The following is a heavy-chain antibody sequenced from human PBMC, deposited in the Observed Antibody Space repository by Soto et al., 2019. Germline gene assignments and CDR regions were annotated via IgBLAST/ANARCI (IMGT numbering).Heavy chain of an antibody. Sequence: PGGSLRLSCAACGFTFSSYAMSWVRQAPGKGLEWVSAISGSGGSTYYADSVKGRFTISRDNSKNTLYLQMNSLRAEDTAVYYCAKGGLYGSGSYTFDPWGQGTLVTVSS. V-gene: IGHV3-23*01. D-gene: IGHD3-10*01. CDR2: ISGSGGST. J-gene: IGHJ5*02. CDR3: AKGGLYGSGSYTFDP. CDR1: GFTFSSYA.